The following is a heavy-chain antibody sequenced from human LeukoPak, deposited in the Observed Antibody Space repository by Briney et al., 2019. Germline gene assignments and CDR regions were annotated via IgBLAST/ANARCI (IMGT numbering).Heavy chain of an antibody. D-gene: IGHD2-2*01. V-gene: IGHV4-31*03. Sequence: SQTLSLTCTVSGGSISSGGYYWSWIRQHPGKGLEWIGYIYYSGSTYYNPSLKSRVTISVDTSKNQFSLKLSSVTAADTAVYYCARVVASPDCSSTSCYLRDAFDIWGQGTMVTVSS. CDR1: GGSISSGGYY. J-gene: IGHJ3*02. CDR2: IYYSGST. CDR3: ARVVASPDCSSTSCYLRDAFDI.